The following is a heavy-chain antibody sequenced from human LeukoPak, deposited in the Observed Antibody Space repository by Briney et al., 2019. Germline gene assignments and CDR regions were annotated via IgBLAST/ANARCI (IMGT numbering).Heavy chain of an antibody. CDR2: IYHSGST. Sequence: SETLSLTCAVSGYSISSGYYWGWIRQPPGKGLEWIGSIYHSGSTYYNPSLKSRVTISVDTSKNQFSLKLSSVTAADTAVYYCASKSSDAAFDIWGQGTMVTVSS. V-gene: IGHV4-38-2*01. J-gene: IGHJ3*02. CDR1: GYSISSGYY. CDR3: ASKSSDAAFDI. D-gene: IGHD6-25*01.